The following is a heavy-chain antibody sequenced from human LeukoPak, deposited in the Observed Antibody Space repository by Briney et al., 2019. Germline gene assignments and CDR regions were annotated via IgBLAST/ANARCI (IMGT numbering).Heavy chain of an antibody. CDR2: IYSGGST. Sequence: GGSLRLSCAASGFTVSGNYMSWVRQAPGKGLEWTSVIYSGGSTYYSDSVKGRFIISRDSSKSTLYLQMNFVRVEDTAVYYCAGAHSSSWSVFWGQGTLVTVSS. V-gene: IGHV3-53*01. CDR1: GFTVSGNY. J-gene: IGHJ5*01. CDR3: AGAHSSSWSVF. D-gene: IGHD6-13*01.